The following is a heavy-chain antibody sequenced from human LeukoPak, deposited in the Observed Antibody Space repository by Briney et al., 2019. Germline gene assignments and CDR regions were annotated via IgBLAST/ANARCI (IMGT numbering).Heavy chain of an antibody. J-gene: IGHJ4*02. CDR2: IYYSGST. Sequence: SETLSLTCTVSGGSISSGGYYWSWIRQHPGNGLEWIGYIYYSGSTYYNPSLKSRVTISVDTSKNQFSLKLSSVTAADTAVYYCARVSSRATSFDYWGQGTLVTVSS. CDR3: ARVSSRATSFDY. D-gene: IGHD5-12*01. CDR1: GGSISSGGYY. V-gene: IGHV4-31*03.